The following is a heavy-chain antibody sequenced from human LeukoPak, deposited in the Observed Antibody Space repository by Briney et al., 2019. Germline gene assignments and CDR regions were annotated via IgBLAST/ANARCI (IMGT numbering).Heavy chain of an antibody. D-gene: IGHD4-23*01. V-gene: IGHV4-31*03. Sequence: SETLSLTCTVSGGSIGSGGYYWSWSREHPGKGLEWIGYIYYSGSTYYNPSLKSRVTISVDTSQNQFSLKLSSVTAADTAVYYCARVLENSNYYYYMDVWGKGTTVTVSS. J-gene: IGHJ6*03. CDR1: GGSIGSGGYY. CDR3: ARVLENSNYYYYMDV. CDR2: IYYSGST.